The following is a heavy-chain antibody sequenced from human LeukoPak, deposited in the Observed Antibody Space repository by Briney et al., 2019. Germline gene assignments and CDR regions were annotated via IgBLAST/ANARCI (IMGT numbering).Heavy chain of an antibody. CDR1: GFTFSNYG. CDR3: ARGGAARPDY. D-gene: IGHD6-6*01. CDR2: ISGSGSSI. J-gene: IGHJ4*02. Sequence: GGSLRLSCEASGFTFSNYGMNWVRQAPGRGLEWLSYISGSGSSIYYADSVKGRFTISRDNGKNSLFLQMNSLRAEDTALYYCARGGAARPDYWGQGTLVTVSS. V-gene: IGHV3-48*01.